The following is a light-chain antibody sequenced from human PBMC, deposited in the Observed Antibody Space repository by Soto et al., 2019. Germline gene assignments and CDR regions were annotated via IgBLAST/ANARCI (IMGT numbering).Light chain of an antibody. Sequence: DIPMTQSPSSLSAFVGDRVTITCRASQSISSFLNWYQQKPGKAPKLLIYAASSLQSGVPSRFSGSGSGTDFTLTISSLLPEDVATYYCQQSYNTLRTFGQGTKVEIK. CDR1: QSISSF. V-gene: IGKV1-39*01. J-gene: IGKJ1*01. CDR2: AAS. CDR3: QQSYNTLRT.